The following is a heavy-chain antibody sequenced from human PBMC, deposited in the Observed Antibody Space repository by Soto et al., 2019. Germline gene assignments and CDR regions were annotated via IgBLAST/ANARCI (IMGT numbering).Heavy chain of an antibody. Sequence: AESLKISCKTSVYTFSSYWIVWVRQMPGKGLEWMGIIYPSDSKVKYSPSVEGQVTMSADKSISTTYLQWSSLKASDTAIYFCARGNVANFFEPWGQGTPVTVSS. CDR3: ARGNVANFFEP. CDR2: IYPSDSKV. CDR1: VYTFSSYW. V-gene: IGHV5-51*01. J-gene: IGHJ5*02.